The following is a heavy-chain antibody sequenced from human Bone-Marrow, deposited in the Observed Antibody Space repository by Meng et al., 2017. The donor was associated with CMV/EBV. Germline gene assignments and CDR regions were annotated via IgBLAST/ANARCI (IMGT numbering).Heavy chain of an antibody. CDR2: IGNSGETT. J-gene: IGHJ6*02. CDR1: GLNVINSA. Sequence: GESLKISCAVSGLNVINSAMSWVRQAPGKGLEWVSGIGNSGETTFYADSVKGRFTVSRDNSKNTLYLQLTSLRAEDTAVYYCARASGMDVWGQGTTVTSP. CDR3: ARASGMDV. V-gene: IGHV3-23*01.